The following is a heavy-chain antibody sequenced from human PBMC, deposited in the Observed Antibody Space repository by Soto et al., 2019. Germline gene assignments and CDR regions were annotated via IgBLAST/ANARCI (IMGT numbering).Heavy chain of an antibody. CDR3: ARDLMPNDRGLGDLAY. D-gene: IGHD3-22*01. Sequence: EVRLVESGGGLVKPGGSLRLSCAASGFTFNKYSMNWVRQAPGKGLEWVSSITSKTGDQYYADSVKGRFIISRDNTNNSLSLQVTSLRDEYTAVYYCARDLMPNDRGLGDLAYWGQGTLVTVSS. V-gene: IGHV3-21*02. J-gene: IGHJ4*02. CDR2: ITSKTGDQ. CDR1: GFTFNKYS.